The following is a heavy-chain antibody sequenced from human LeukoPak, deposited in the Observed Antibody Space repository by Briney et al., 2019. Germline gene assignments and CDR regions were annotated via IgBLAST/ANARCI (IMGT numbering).Heavy chain of an antibody. J-gene: IGHJ4*02. D-gene: IGHD3-10*01. CDR1: GFTVSSNY. CDR3: ARMSMVRGVINDY. Sequence: PGGSLRLSCAASGFTVSSNYMSWVRQAPGKGLGWVSVIYSGGSTYYADSVKGRFTISRDNSKNTLYLQMNSLSAEDTAVYYCARMSMVRGVINDYWGQGTLVTVSS. V-gene: IGHV3-53*01. CDR2: IYSGGST.